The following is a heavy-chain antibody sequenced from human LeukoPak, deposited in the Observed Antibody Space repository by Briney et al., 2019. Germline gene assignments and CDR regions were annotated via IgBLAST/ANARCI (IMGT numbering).Heavy chain of an antibody. CDR2: INPNSGGT. CDR1: GYTFTGYY. Sequence: APVKVSCKASGYTFTGYYMHWVRQAPGQGLEWMGWINPNSGGTNYAQKFQGRVTITRDTSISTAYMELSRLRSDDTAVYYCARARQQLVMNWFDPWGQGTLVTVSS. D-gene: IGHD6-13*01. V-gene: IGHV1-2*02. J-gene: IGHJ5*02. CDR3: ARARQQLVMNWFDP.